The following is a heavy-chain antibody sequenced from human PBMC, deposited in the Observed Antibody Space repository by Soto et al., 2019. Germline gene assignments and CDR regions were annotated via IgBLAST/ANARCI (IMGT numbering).Heavy chain of an antibody. V-gene: IGHV3-74*01. Sequence: EVPLVESGGGLVQPGGSLRLSCAASGFTFSDYWMHWDRQAPGTGLVWVSRSNIDGSTINYADSVKGRFTITRDNAKNTLYLQMNRLRADDTALYYCARVPIAAAGMGIDYWGQGTLVTVSS. D-gene: IGHD6-13*01. CDR1: GFTFSDYW. J-gene: IGHJ4*02. CDR2: SNIDGSTI. CDR3: ARVPIAAAGMGIDY.